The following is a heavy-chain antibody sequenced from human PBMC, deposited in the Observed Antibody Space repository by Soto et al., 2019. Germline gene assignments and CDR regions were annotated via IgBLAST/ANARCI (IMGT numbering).Heavy chain of an antibody. D-gene: IGHD6-13*01. Sequence: QVQLQQWGAGLLKPSETLSLTCAVYGGSFSGYYWSWIRQPPGKGLEWIGEINHSGSTNYNPSLKGRVTKSVDTSKNQFSRKLSSVTAADTAVYYCARAGIGAIAAAGTGWFDPWGQGTLVTVSS. CDR2: INHSGST. CDR1: GGSFSGYY. CDR3: ARAGIGAIAAAGTGWFDP. V-gene: IGHV4-34*01. J-gene: IGHJ5*02.